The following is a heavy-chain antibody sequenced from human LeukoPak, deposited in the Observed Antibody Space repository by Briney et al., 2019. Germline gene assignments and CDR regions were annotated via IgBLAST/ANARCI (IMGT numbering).Heavy chain of an antibody. J-gene: IGHJ3*02. Sequence: ASVKVSCKASGYTFTTYYIHWVRQAPGQGLEWMGWVNPNHGNTKDAQKFQGRVTMTRDTSISTAYMELSRLRSDDTAVYYCARASTPGAFDIWGQGTMVTVSS. V-gene: IGHV1-2*02. CDR3: ARASTPGAFDI. CDR1: GYTFTTYY. CDR2: VNPNHGNT. D-gene: IGHD2-15*01.